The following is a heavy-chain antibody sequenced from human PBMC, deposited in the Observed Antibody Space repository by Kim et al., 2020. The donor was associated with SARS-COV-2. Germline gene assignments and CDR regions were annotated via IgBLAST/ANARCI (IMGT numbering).Heavy chain of an antibody. V-gene: IGHV4-34*01. CDR3: ARVWVDSSSWYGWFDP. Sequence: SETLSLTCAVYGGSFSGYYWSWIRQPPGKGLEWIGEINHSGSTNYNPSLKSRVTISVDTSKNQFSLKLSSVTAADTAVYYCARVWVDSSSWYGWFDPWGQGTLVTVSS. J-gene: IGHJ5*02. D-gene: IGHD6-13*01. CDR2: INHSGST. CDR1: GGSFSGYY.